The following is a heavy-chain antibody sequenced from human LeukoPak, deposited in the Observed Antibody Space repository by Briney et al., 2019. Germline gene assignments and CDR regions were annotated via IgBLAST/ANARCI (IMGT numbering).Heavy chain of an antibody. V-gene: IGHV3-7*05. D-gene: IGHD4-17*01. CDR2: IKQDGSEK. Sequence: GGSLRLSCAASGFTISHYWMSWVRQAPGKGLEWVANIKQDGSEKYYVDSVKGRFTISRDNAKNSLYLQMNSLRADDTAVYYCAREGDYGDCEDYWGQGTLVTVSS. CDR1: GFTISHYW. CDR3: AREGDYGDCEDY. J-gene: IGHJ4*02.